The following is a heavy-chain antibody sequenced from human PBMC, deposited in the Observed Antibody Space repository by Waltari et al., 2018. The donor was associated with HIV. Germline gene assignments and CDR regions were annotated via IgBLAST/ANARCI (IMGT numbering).Heavy chain of an antibody. CDR3: ARALDYYESGSFPWWFFDL. D-gene: IGHD3-10*01. J-gene: IGHJ2*01. Sequence: QVQLRESGPGLVKPSQTLSLTCTVSGGPISSGSYIWSCIRQPAGKGLEWIGRVYTSGSTNYNPALKSRVTISVDTSNNQFSLKLSSVTAADTAVYYCARALDYYESGSFPWWFFDLWGRGTLVTVTS. CDR2: VYTSGST. CDR1: GGPISSGSYI. V-gene: IGHV4-61*02.